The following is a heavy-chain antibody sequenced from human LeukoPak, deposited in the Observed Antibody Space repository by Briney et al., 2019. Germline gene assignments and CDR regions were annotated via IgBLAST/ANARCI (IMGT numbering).Heavy chain of an antibody. CDR3: AKKSLAVAGYEAFDI. Sequence: TGGSLRLSCAASGFTFRSYAMSWVRQAPGKGLEWVSAISGSGGSTYYADSVKGRLTISRDNSKNTLSLQMNSLRAEDTAVYYCAKKSLAVAGYEAFDIWGQGTMVTVSS. J-gene: IGHJ3*02. CDR2: ISGSGGST. D-gene: IGHD6-19*01. CDR1: GFTFRSYA. V-gene: IGHV3-23*01.